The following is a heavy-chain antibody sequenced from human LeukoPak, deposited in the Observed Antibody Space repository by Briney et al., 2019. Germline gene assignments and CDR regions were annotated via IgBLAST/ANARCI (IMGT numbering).Heavy chain of an antibody. Sequence: GGSLRLSCVVSGFTSSNYWMSWVRQVPGKGLEWVANIKQDGGDKYYVDSVKGRFTISRDNAKNLLYLQMNSLRAEDTAVYYCARDGLGYSSGWYITAPDYWGQGTLVTVSS. CDR3: ARDGLGYSSGWYITAPDY. CDR1: GFTSSNYW. CDR2: IKQDGGDK. D-gene: IGHD6-19*01. J-gene: IGHJ4*02. V-gene: IGHV3-7*03.